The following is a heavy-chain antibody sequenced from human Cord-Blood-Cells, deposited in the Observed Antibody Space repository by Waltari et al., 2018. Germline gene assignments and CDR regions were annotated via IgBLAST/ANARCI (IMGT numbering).Heavy chain of an antibody. V-gene: IGHV4-31*03. CDR3: ARGRSNYDGY. CDR1: GGSISRGGYY. D-gene: IGHD4-4*01. CDR2: TYYSSST. J-gene: IGHJ4*02. Sequence: QVQLQESGPGLVQTSQTLHLTCTVSGGSISRGGYYWSWIRQQPGKGLEWIAYTYYSSSTYYNPSLKSRVTISVDTSKNQFSLKLSSVTAADTAVYYCARGRSNYDGYWGQGTLVTVSS.